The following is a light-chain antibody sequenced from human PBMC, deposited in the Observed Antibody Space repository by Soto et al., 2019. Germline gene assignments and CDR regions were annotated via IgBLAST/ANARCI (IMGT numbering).Light chain of an antibody. CDR3: QQYDNLLIT. CDR1: QDISNY. Sequence: DIQMTQSPSSLSASVGDRVTITCQASQDISNYLNWYHQKPGKAPKLLIYDASNLETGVPSRFSGSGSGTDFTFTISSLQPEDIATYYCQQYDNLLITFGHGTRLEIK. V-gene: IGKV1-33*01. J-gene: IGKJ5*01. CDR2: DAS.